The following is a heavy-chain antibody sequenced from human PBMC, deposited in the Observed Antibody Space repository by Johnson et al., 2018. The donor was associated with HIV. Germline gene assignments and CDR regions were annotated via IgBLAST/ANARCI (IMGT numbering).Heavy chain of an antibody. V-gene: IGHV3-9*01. J-gene: IGHJ3*02. Sequence: VQLVESGGGVVQPGRSLRLSCAASGFTFSSYAMHWVRQAPGKGLEWVSGISWTSGSIGYADSVKGRFTIARDNAKNSLYLQMNSLRAEDTALYYCAKDHAAAEGSEGAFDIWGQGTMVTVSS. CDR1: GFTFSSYA. CDR2: ISWTSGSI. D-gene: IGHD6-13*01. CDR3: AKDHAAAEGSEGAFDI.